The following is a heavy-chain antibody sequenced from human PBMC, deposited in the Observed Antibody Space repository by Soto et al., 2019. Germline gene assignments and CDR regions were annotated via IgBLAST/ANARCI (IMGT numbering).Heavy chain of an antibody. CDR1: GFSFSSFA. D-gene: IGHD2-8*01. Sequence: EVQLLESGGGFIHPGGSLRLSCAASGFSFSSFAMNWVRQAPGKGLEWVSIISGSADSTFYADAVNGRFTISRDNSKSTLYLQINSLRAEDTAVYYCAKTRGAMIYAISVYGMDVWGQGTTVTVSS. V-gene: IGHV3-23*01. J-gene: IGHJ6*02. CDR3: AKTRGAMIYAISVYGMDV. CDR2: ISGSADST.